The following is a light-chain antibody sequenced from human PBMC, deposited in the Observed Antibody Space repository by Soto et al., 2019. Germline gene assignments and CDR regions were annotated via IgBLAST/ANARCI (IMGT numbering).Light chain of an antibody. V-gene: IGLV2-14*01. CDR1: SSDVGGYNY. CDR3: SSYTSSSTVV. Sequence: QSALTQPASASGSPGQSITISCTGTSSDVGGYNYVSWYQQHPGKAPKLMIYEVSNRPSGVSNRFSGSKSGNKASLTISGLQAEDEADYYCSSYTSSSTVVFGGGTQLTVL. J-gene: IGLJ2*01. CDR2: EVS.